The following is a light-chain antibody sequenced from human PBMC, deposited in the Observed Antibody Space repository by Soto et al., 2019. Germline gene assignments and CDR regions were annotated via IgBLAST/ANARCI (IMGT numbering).Light chain of an antibody. CDR1: QSVSSSY. J-gene: IGKJ2*01. CDR2: GAS. V-gene: IGKV3-20*01. Sequence: EIVLTQSPGTLSLSPGERATLSCRASQSVSSSYLAWYQQNSGQAPRLLIYGASSRATGIPDRFSGSGSGTDFTLTSSRLEPEDFAMYYCQQYGSSSYTFGQGTRLAIK. CDR3: QQYGSSSYT.